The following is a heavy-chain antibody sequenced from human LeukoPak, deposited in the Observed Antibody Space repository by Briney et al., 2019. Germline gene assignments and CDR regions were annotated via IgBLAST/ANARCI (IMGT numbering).Heavy chain of an antibody. CDR2: IRYDGSNK. Sequence: GGSLRLSCAASGFTFSSYGMHWVRQAPGKGLEWVAFIRYDGSNKYYADSVRGRFTISRDNSKNTLYLQMNSLRAEDTAVYYCAKDHAYGYGDYAFDYWGQGTMLTVSS. V-gene: IGHV3-30*02. J-gene: IGHJ4*02. CDR3: AKDHAYGYGDYAFDY. D-gene: IGHD4-17*01. CDR1: GFTFSSYG.